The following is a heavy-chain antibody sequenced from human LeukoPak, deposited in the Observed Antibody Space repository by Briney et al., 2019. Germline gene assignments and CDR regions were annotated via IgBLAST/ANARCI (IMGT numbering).Heavy chain of an antibody. CDR3: ARGGRSGNYRYFDY. V-gene: IGHV1-2*02. CDR2: INPNSGGT. Sequence: ASVKVSCKASGYTFSGYYMHWVRQAPGQGLEWMGWINPNSGGTNYAQKFQGRVTMTRDTSISTAYMELSSLTSDDTAVYYCARGGRSGNYRYFDYWGQGTLVTVSS. CDR1: GYTFSGYY. J-gene: IGHJ4*02. D-gene: IGHD1-26*01.